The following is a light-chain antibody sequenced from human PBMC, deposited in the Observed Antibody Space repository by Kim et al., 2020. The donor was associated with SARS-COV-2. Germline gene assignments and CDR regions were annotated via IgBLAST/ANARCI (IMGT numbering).Light chain of an antibody. CDR1: QDISKY. Sequence: SVGDRVTITCQASQDISKYVNWYQQKPGKAPKLLIHDSSTLEAGVPSRFRGNGSGAHYSFTITSLQPEDIATYYCQQYDNLPPLTFGGGTKVEIK. J-gene: IGKJ4*01. CDR2: DSS. V-gene: IGKV1-33*01. CDR3: QQYDNLPPLT.